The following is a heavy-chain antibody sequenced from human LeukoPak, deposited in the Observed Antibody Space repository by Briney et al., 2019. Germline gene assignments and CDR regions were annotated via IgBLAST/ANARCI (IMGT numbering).Heavy chain of an antibody. J-gene: IGHJ4*02. V-gene: IGHV3-30*14. D-gene: IGHD6-19*01. CDR1: EFTFSSYA. CDR3: ARETQYISGWYYFDD. CDR2: ISYDGTNK. Sequence: HTGGSLRLSCAASEFTFSSYAMYWVRQAPDQGLEWVALISYDGTNKYYADSVKARFTISRDNSKNTLYLQMNSLRAEDTAMYYCARETQYISGWYYFDDWGQGTLITVSS.